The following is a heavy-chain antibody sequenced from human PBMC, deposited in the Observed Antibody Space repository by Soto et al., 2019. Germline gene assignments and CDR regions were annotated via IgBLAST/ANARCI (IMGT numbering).Heavy chain of an antibody. J-gene: IGHJ5*02. V-gene: IGHV1-69*13. CDR2: IIPMFGTT. D-gene: IGHD3-22*01. CDR3: TRDLYYFDSSAYYGHNWFDP. CDR1: GYTFTSYG. Sequence: ASVKVSCKASGYTFTSYGMSWVRQAPGQGLEWMGGIIPMFGTTTYAENFQGRVTITADESTSTAYMELTSLRSEDTAVYYCTRDLYYFDSSAYYGHNWFDPWGQGTRVTVSS.